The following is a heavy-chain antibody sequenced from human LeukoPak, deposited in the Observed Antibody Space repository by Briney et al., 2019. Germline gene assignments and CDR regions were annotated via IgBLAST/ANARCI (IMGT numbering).Heavy chain of an antibody. CDR2: LFYSGNT. Sequence: KPSETLSLTCTVSGGSISSYYWSWIRQPPGKGLEWIGSLFYSGNTNYNPSLKSRVTISLATSKNQVSLKLSSVTAAETAVYYCAGGSSPFDYWGQGTLVTVFS. J-gene: IGHJ4*02. CDR1: GGSISSYY. CDR3: AGGSSPFDY. V-gene: IGHV4-59*08.